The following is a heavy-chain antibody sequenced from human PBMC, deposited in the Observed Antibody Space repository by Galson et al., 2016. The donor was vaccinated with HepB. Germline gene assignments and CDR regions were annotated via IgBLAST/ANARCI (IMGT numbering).Heavy chain of an antibody. CDR2: ISSLSSYI. D-gene: IGHD2-15*01. CDR3: VRGNRIYYYYGMDA. V-gene: IGHV3-21*05. CDR1: GFTFSDYN. Sequence: SLRLSCAASGFTFSDYNMNWVRQAPGKGLEWVSYISSLSSYIYYADSVKGRFTLSRDNAQNSLYLQMNSLTAEDTAVYYCVRGNRIYYYYGMDAWGQGTTVTVSS. J-gene: IGHJ6*02.